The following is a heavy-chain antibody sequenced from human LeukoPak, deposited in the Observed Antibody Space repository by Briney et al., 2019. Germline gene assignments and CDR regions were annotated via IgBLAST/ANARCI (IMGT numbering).Heavy chain of an antibody. Sequence: PSETLSLTCSVSGGSISSTTYYWGWIRQPPGKGLEWIGNIYYSGSTYYNPSLKSRVTMSVDTSKNQFSLKLSSVTAADTAVYYCARRTSSWSFDYWGQGALVTVSS. CDR2: IYYSGST. V-gene: IGHV4-39*07. D-gene: IGHD6-13*01. CDR3: ARRTSSWSFDY. CDR1: GGSISSTTYY. J-gene: IGHJ4*02.